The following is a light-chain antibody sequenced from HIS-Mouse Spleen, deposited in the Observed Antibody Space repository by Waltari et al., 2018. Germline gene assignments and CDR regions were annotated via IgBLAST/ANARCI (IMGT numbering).Light chain of an antibody. CDR1: RGVSDSY. V-gene: IGKV3-20*01. Sequence: SRAVRGVSDSYLAWYQQKPGQAPRLLIDSASSRATGVPDRFSGSGSGTDFTLTISRLEPDDFAVYYCQQYGSSPFTFGPGTKVDIK. CDR3: QQYGSSPFT. CDR2: SAS. J-gene: IGKJ3*01.